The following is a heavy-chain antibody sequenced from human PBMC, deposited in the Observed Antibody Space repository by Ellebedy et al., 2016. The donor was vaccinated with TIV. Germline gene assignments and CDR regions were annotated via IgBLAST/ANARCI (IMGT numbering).Heavy chain of an antibody. Sequence: MPSETLSLTCAVYGGSFSGSYWSWIRQPPGKGLEWIGEINHSGSTNYNPSLKSRVTISVDTSKNQFSLKLSSVTAADTAVYYCARVGRIAARLPSDFDYWGQGTLVTVSS. CDR2: INHSGST. CDR1: GGSFSGSY. V-gene: IGHV4-34*01. D-gene: IGHD6-6*01. J-gene: IGHJ4*02. CDR3: ARVGRIAARLPSDFDY.